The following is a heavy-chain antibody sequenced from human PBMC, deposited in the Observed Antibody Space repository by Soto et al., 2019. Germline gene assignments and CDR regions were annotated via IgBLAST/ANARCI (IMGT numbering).Heavy chain of an antibody. V-gene: IGHV1-69*02. CDR3: ARSAPISITGTTDWFDP. CDR2: IIPILGIA. Sequence: GASVTVSCKASGGTFSSYTISWVRQAPGQGLEWMGRIIPILGIANYAQKFQGRVTITADKSTSTAYMELSSLRSEDTAVYYCARSAPISITGTTDWFDPWGQGTLVTVSS. J-gene: IGHJ5*02. CDR1: GGTFSSYT. D-gene: IGHD1-7*01.